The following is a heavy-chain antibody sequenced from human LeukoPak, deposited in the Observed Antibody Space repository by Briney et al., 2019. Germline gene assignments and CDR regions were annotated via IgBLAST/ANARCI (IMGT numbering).Heavy chain of an antibody. J-gene: IGHJ4*02. CDR3: ARDGSRDCGGDCYSDY. Sequence: ASVKVSCMASGYTFASYGISWVRQAPGQGLEWMGWISVYNGNTNYAQKLQGRVTMTTDTSTSTAYMELRSLRSDDTAVYYCARDGSRDCGGDCYSDYWGQGTLVSVSS. D-gene: IGHD2-21*02. V-gene: IGHV1-18*01. CDR1: GYTFASYG. CDR2: ISVYNGNT.